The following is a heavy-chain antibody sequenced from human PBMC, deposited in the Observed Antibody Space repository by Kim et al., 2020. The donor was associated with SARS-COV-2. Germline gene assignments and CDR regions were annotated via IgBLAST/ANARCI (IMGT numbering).Heavy chain of an antibody. D-gene: IGHD6-13*01. CDR1: GGSISSSSYY. V-gene: IGHV4-39*01. CDR3: ARLEGYSSSWTPYYYYGMDV. Sequence: SETLSLTCTVSGGSISSSSYYWGWIRQPPGKGLEWIGSIYYSGSTYYNPSLKSRVTISVDTSKNQVSLKLSSVTAADTAVYYCARLEGYSSSWTPYYYYGMDVWGQGTTVTVSS. J-gene: IGHJ6*02. CDR2: IYYSGST.